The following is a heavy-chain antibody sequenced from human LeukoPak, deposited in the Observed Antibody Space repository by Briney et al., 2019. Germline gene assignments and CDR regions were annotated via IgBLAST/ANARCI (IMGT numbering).Heavy chain of an antibody. V-gene: IGHV3-48*01. D-gene: IGHD2-15*01. CDR2: ISSSSSTI. Sequence: GGSLRLSCAASGFTFSSYSMNWVRQAPGKGLEWVSYISSSSSTIYYADSVKGRFTISRDNAKNSLYLQMNSLRAEDTAVYYCARIPPLVGGFHHDAFDIWGQGTMVTVSS. CDR3: ARIPPLVGGFHHDAFDI. CDR1: GFTFSSYS. J-gene: IGHJ3*02.